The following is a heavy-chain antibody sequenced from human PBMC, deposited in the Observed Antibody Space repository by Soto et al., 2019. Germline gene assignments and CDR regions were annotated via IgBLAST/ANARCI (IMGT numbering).Heavy chain of an antibody. V-gene: IGHV1-69*01. D-gene: IGHD5-18*01. CDR3: AREKYKYGGGVPSVGIDY. CDR2: IIPIFATA. Sequence: QVQLVQSGAEMKKPGSSVKVSCKASGGTFSSNAISWVRQAPGQGLEWMGGIIPIFATASYAQTFQDRVTITADESTTTAYMELSSLTSEDTAMYYCAREKYKYGGGVPSVGIDYWGQGTLVTVSS. J-gene: IGHJ4*02. CDR1: GGTFSSNA.